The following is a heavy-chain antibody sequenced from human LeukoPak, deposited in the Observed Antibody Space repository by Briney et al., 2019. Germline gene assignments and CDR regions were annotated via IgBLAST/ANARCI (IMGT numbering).Heavy chain of an antibody. CDR2: IDTDGSDT. D-gene: IGHD2-2*01. Sequence: GGSLRLSCPACGFTFSSYWMHWVRQAPGKGLVWLSRIDTDGSDTSYADSVKGRFTISRDNAKNTLYLQMNSLRAEDTAVYYCVRDRYPAAREFDYWGQGNLVTVSS. V-gene: IGHV3-74*01. J-gene: IGHJ4*02. CDR1: GFTFSSYW. CDR3: VRDRYPAAREFDY.